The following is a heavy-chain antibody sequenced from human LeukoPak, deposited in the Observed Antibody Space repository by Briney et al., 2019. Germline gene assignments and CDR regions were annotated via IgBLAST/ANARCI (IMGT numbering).Heavy chain of an antibody. J-gene: IGHJ6*03. CDR1: GYTFTSYG. CDR2: IIPIFGTA. D-gene: IGHD2-15*01. V-gene: IGHV1-69*05. Sequence: RGASVKVSCKASGYTFTSYGISWVRQAPGQGLEWMGGIIPIFGTANYAQKFQGRVTITTDESTSTAYMELSSLRSEDTAVYYCARVAAPHYYYYYYMDVWGKGTTVTVSS. CDR3: ARVAAPHYYYYYYMDV.